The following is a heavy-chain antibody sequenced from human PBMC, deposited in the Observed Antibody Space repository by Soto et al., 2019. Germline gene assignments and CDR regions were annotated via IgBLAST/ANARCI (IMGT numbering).Heavy chain of an antibody. D-gene: IGHD6-25*01. CDR2: IRRKAYGGTT. CDR1: GFTFGDYA. Sequence: GGSLRLSCTASGFTFGDYAMSWFRQAPGKGLEWVGFIRRKAYGGTTEYAASVKGRFTISRDDSKSIAYLQMNSLKTEDTAVYYCPRDGTNLAAAARVYWGQGTLVTVSS. V-gene: IGHV3-49*03. J-gene: IGHJ4*02. CDR3: PRDGTNLAAAARVY.